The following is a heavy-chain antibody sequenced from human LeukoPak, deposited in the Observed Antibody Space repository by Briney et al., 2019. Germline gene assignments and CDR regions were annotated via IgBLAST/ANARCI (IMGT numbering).Heavy chain of an antibody. CDR2: IYYSGST. V-gene: IGHV4-59*08. CDR3: ARHYEHFDY. J-gene: IGHJ4*02. D-gene: IGHD5-12*01. Sequence: SETLSLTCTVSGGSISSYYWSWIRQPLGKGLEWIGYIYYSGSTYYNPSLKSRVTISVDTSKNQFSLKLSSVTAADTAVYYCARHYEHFDYWGQGTLVTVSS. CDR1: GGSISSYY.